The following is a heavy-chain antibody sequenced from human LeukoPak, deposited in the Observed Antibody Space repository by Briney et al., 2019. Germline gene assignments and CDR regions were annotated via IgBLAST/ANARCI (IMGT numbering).Heavy chain of an antibody. CDR1: GGSISSYY. Sequence: SETLSLTCTVSGGSISSYYWSWIRQPAGKGLEWIGRIYTSGSTNYNPSLKSRVTMSVDTSKNQFSLKLSSVTAADTAVYYCASDLRGYDSSGYYTTRSDYWGQGTLVTVSS. D-gene: IGHD3-22*01. J-gene: IGHJ4*02. V-gene: IGHV4-4*07. CDR2: IYTSGST. CDR3: ASDLRGYDSSGYYTTRSDY.